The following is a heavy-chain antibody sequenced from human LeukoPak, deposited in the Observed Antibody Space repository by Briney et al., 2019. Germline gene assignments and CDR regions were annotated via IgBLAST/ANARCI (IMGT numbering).Heavy chain of an antibody. CDR3: ARDTWFGAYYFDY. Sequence: DPGGSLRLSCAASGFTFSSYGMHWVRQAPGKGLEWVAVIWYDGSNKYYADSVKGRFTISRDNSKNTLYLQMNSLRAEDTAVYYCARDTWFGAYYFDYWGQGTLVTVSS. D-gene: IGHD3-10*01. V-gene: IGHV3-33*01. J-gene: IGHJ4*02. CDR2: IWYDGSNK. CDR1: GFTFSSYG.